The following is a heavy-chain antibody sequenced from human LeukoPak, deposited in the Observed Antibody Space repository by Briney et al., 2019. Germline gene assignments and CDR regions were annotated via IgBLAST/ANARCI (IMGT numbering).Heavy chain of an antibody. CDR3: ANARLVDTAFGSDY. CDR2: ISGSGDNT. CDR1: GFTFSNYA. Sequence: GGSLRLSCAASGFTFSNYAMNWVRQAPGKGLEWVSTISGSGDNTYYADSVKGRFTLSRDNSKNTLYLQMNSLRAEDTAVYYCANARLVDTAFGSDYWGQGTLVTVSS. D-gene: IGHD5-18*01. J-gene: IGHJ4*02. V-gene: IGHV3-23*01.